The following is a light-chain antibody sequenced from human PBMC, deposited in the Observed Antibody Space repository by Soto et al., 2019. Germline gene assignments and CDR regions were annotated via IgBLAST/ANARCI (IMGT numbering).Light chain of an antibody. V-gene: IGLV1-40*01. CDR3: QSYDNSLSGPVV. Sequence: QSVLTQPPSVSRAPGQSVTISCTGSSSNIGAGFDVHWYQQLPETAPKLLIYDNTNRPSGVPDRFSGSKSGTSASLAITGLQAEDEGDYFCQSYDNSLSGPVVFGGGTKVTVL. CDR2: DNT. CDR1: SSNIGAGFD. J-gene: IGLJ2*01.